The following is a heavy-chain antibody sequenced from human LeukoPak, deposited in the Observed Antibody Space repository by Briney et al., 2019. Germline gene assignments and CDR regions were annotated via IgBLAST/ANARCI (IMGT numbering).Heavy chain of an antibody. J-gene: IGHJ4*02. CDR1: GGSLGRSRYY. D-gene: IGHD2-2*01. V-gene: IGHV4-39*01. Sequence: SETLSLTCSVSGGSLGRSRYYWGWIRQPPGKGLEWIGSKHFSGNTYYNPSLKSRVTISVDTSKNKFSLKLTSVTAADTAVYYCARGQLDYWGQGTLVTVSS. CDR2: KHFSGNT. CDR3: ARGQLDY.